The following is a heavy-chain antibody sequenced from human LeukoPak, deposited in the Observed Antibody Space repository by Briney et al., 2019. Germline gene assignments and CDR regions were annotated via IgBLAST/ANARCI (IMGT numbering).Heavy chain of an antibody. CDR2: ISGSGGRT. J-gene: IGHJ4*02. CDR3: AKELYYDSSGYPSAFDY. D-gene: IGHD3-22*01. CDR1: GFTFNTFA. V-gene: IGHV3-23*01. Sequence: PGGSLRLSCAASGFTFNTFAMSWVRQAPGKGLEWVSVISGSGGRTYYADSVKGRFTISRDNSKNTLYLQMNSLRAEDTAVYYCAKELYYDSSGYPSAFDYWGQGTLVTVSP.